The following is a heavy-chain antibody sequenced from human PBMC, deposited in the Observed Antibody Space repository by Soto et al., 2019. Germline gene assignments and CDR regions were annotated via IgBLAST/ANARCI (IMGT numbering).Heavy chain of an antibody. CDR3: ESLYHHDTSGHYPFDY. D-gene: IGHD3-22*01. J-gene: IGHJ4*02. CDR1: GGSISSYY. V-gene: IGHV4-59*01. Sequence: SETLSLTCTVSGGSISSYYWSWIRQPPGKGLEWIGYIYYSGSTNYNPSLKSRVTISVDTSKNQFSLKLSSVTAADTAIYYCESLYHHDTSGHYPFDYWGPGSLVTVSS. CDR2: IYYSGST.